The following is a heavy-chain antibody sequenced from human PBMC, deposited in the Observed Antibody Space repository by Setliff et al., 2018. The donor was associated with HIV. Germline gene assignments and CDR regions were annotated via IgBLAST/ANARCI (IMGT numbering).Heavy chain of an antibody. J-gene: IGHJ6*03. D-gene: IGHD3-22*01. CDR2: INPNSGGT. CDR1: GYTFTGYY. Sequence: GASVKVSCKTSGYTFTGYYMRWVRQAPGQGLEWMRWINPNSGGTNYAQKFQGRVTMTRDTSISTAYMELSRLRSDDTAVYYCARGADYDDSRGYRGGGLYYMDVWGKGTTVTVS. V-gene: IGHV1-2*02. CDR3: ARGADYDDSRGYRGGGLYYMDV.